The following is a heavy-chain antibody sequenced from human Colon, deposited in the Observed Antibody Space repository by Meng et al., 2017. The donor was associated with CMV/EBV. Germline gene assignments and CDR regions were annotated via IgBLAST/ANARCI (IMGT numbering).Heavy chain of an antibody. J-gene: IGHJ6*02. CDR3: AKASCSSTTCPYRGDYYYYYIMDV. Sequence: GESLKISCAASGFTISTYAMTWVRQAPGKGLEWVSAISESGYDTDHADSVKGRFTISRDHSKNTLYLEMNSLRAEDTAEYYCAKASCSSTTCPYRGDYYYYYIMDVWGQGTTVTVSS. CDR1: GFTISTYA. D-gene: IGHD2-2*01. CDR2: ISESGYDT. V-gene: IGHV3-23*01.